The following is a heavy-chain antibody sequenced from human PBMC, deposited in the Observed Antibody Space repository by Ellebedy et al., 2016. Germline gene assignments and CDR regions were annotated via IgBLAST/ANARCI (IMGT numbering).Heavy chain of an antibody. J-gene: IGHJ6*03. CDR3: ARVGNYYYMDV. Sequence: GGSLRLSCAASGFTFSSYWMSWVRQAPGKGLEWVANIRQGGSEKSYVDSGKGRFTISRDNAKNSLYLQMNSLRAEDTAVYYCARVGNYYYMDVWGKGTTVTVSS. D-gene: IGHD1-14*01. V-gene: IGHV3-7*01. CDR2: IRQGGSEK. CDR1: GFTFSSYW.